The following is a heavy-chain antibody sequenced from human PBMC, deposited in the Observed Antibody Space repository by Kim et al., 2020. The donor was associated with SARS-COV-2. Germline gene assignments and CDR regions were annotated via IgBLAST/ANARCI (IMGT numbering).Heavy chain of an antibody. Sequence: GGSLRLSCAASGFTFNRFAMSWVRQAPGKGLEWVSGIGVRSGMTYLADSVKGRFTISRDNFRNTVFLQMDSLRVEDTAVYYCAKDPPMVRGVFTQTTEDFHPWGPGALVCVSS. J-gene: IGHJ1*01. CDR2: IGVRSGMT. D-gene: IGHD3-10*01. V-gene: IGHV3-23*01. CDR3: AKDPPMVRGVFTQTTEDFHP. CDR1: GFTFNRFA.